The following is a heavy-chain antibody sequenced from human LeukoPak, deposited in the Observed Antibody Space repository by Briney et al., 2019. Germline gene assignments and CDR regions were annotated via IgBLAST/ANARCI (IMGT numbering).Heavy chain of an antibody. CDR1: GFTFSSYE. V-gene: IGHV3-48*03. CDR2: ISSSGSTI. D-gene: IGHD3-10*02. Sequence: GGSLRLSCAASGFTFSSYEMNWVRQAPGKGLEWVSYISSSGSTIYYADSVKGRFTISRDKAKNPLYLQMNSLRAEDTAVYYCAELGITMIGGVWGKGTTVTISS. J-gene: IGHJ6*04. CDR3: AELGITMIGGV.